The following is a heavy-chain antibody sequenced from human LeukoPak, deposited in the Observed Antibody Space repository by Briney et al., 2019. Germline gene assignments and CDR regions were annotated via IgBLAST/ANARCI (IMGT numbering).Heavy chain of an antibody. CDR3: AKDLVDLPGFDY. CDR1: GFTFSSYA. V-gene: IGHV3-23*01. Sequence: PGGSLRLSCAASGFTFSSYAMSWVRQAPGKWLEWVSAISGSGGSTYYADSVKGRFTISRDNSKNTLYLQMNSLRAEDTAVYYCAKDLVDLPGFDYWGQGTLVTVSS. CDR2: ISGSGGST. D-gene: IGHD2-8*02. J-gene: IGHJ4*02.